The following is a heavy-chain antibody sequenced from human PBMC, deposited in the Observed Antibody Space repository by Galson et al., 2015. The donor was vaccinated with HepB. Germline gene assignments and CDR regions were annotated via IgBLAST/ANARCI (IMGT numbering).Heavy chain of an antibody. Sequence: SVKVSCKASGYTFTDYYLHWVRQVPGQGLEWMGWINPHSGDTKFAQNFQGRVTLTKDASINTVYMELSRLRFDDTAVYYCVRGLSGGWYFDPWGQGTLVTVSS. J-gene: IGHJ5*02. CDR2: INPHSGDT. CDR1: GYTFTDYY. D-gene: IGHD6-19*01. CDR3: VRGLSGGWYFDP. V-gene: IGHV1-2*02.